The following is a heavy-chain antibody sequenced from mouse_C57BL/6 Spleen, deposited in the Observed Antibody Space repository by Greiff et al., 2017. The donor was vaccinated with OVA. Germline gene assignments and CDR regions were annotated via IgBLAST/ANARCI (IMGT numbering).Heavy chain of an antibody. CDR3: ARIYYGNYGGAY. Sequence: VKLQQPGAELVKPGASVKVSCKASGYTFTSYWMHWVKQRPGQGLEWIGRIHPSDSDTNYNQKFKGKATLTVDKSSSTAYMQLSSLTSEDSAVYYCARIYYGNYGGAYWGQGTLVTVSA. D-gene: IGHD2-1*01. CDR1: GYTFTSYW. J-gene: IGHJ3*01. CDR2: IHPSDSDT. V-gene: IGHV1-74*01.